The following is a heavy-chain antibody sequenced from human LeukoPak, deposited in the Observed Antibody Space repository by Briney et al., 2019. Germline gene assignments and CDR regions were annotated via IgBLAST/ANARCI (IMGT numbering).Heavy chain of an antibody. CDR2: ISGSGDST. J-gene: IGHJ4*02. D-gene: IGHD3-16*02. Sequence: GGSLRLSCAASGFTFSNYAMSWVRQAPGKGLEWVSAISGSGDSTYYADSVKGRFTISRDNSKNTLYLQMNSLRAEDTAVYYCAKDGYVWGSYRPRGYFDYWGQGTLVTVSS. CDR1: GFTFSNYA. CDR3: AKDGYVWGSYRPRGYFDY. V-gene: IGHV3-23*01.